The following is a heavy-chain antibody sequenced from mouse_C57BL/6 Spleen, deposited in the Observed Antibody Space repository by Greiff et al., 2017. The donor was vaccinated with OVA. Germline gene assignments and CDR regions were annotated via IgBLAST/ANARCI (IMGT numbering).Heavy chain of an antibody. CDR1: GFSLTSYG. J-gene: IGHJ4*01. CDR3: AKNWGDAMDY. CDR2: IWRGGST. Sequence: VKLQESGPGLVQPSQSLSITCTVSGFSLTSYGVHWVRQSPGKGLAWLGVIWRGGSTDYNAAFMSRLSITKDNSKSQVFFKMNSLQDDDTAIYYCAKNWGDAMDYWGQGTSVTVSS. V-gene: IGHV2-5*01. D-gene: IGHD4-1*01.